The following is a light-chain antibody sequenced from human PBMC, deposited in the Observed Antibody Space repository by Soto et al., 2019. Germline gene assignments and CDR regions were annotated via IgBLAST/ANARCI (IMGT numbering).Light chain of an antibody. CDR2: DVS. Sequence: QSALTQPASVSGSPGQSITISCTGTSSDVGGYKSVSWYQHHPGKGPKLMLYDVSNRPSGVSNRFSGSKSGNTASLTISGLQDDDAADYYCSSYTSSTTYVFGTGTKLTVL. CDR1: SSDVGGYKS. V-gene: IGLV2-14*01. J-gene: IGLJ1*01. CDR3: SSYTSSTTYV.